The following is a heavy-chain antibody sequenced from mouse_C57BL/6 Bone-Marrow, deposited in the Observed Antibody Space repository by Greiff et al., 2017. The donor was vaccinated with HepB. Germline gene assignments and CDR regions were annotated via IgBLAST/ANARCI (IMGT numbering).Heavy chain of an antibody. CDR1: GYTFTDYY. D-gene: IGHD3-2*02. J-gene: IGHJ3*01. Sequence: VQLQQSGPELVKPGASVKISCKASGYTFTDYYMNWVKQSHGKSLEWIGDINPNNGGTSYNQKFKGKATLTVDKSSSTAYMERRSLTSEDSAVYYCAREDSSGFGAYWGQGTLVTVSA. CDR3: AREDSSGFGAY. CDR2: INPNNGGT. V-gene: IGHV1-26*01.